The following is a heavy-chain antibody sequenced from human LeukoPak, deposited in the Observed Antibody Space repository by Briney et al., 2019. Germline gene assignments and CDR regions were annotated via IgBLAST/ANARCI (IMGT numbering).Heavy chain of an antibody. J-gene: IGHJ4*02. D-gene: IGHD3-22*01. Sequence: PSETLSLTCAVYGGSFSGYYWSWIRQPPGKGLEWIGEINHSGSTNYNPSLKSRVTISVDTSKKQFSLKLSSVTAADTAVYYCVTYYFDSSGPKKNYWGQGTLVTVSS. CDR3: VTYYFDSSGPKKNY. CDR2: INHSGST. CDR1: GGSFSGYY. V-gene: IGHV4-34*01.